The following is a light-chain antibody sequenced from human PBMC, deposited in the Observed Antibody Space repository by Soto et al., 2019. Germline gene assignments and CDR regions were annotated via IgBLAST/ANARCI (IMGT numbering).Light chain of an antibody. CDR3: NSYAGSNNWV. Sequence: QSALTQPASVSGSPGQSITISCTGTSSDVGGYNYVSWYQQHPGKAPKLMIYEVSKRPSGVPDRFSGSKSGNTASLTVSGLQAEDKADYYCNSYAGSNNWVFGGGTKVTVL. CDR2: EVS. J-gene: IGLJ3*02. V-gene: IGLV2-8*01. CDR1: SSDVGGYNY.